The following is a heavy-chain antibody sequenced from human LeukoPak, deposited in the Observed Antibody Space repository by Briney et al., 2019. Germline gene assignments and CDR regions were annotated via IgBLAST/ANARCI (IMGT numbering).Heavy chain of an antibody. V-gene: IGHV3-21*01. CDR2: ISSSSSYI. D-gene: IGHD2-2*01. J-gene: IGHJ4*02. Sequence: GGSLRLSCAASGFTFSSYSMNWVRQAPGKGLEWVSSISSSSSYIYYADSVKGRFTISRDNSKNTLYLQMNSLRAEDTAVYYCAKDLLLCLDYWGQGTLVTVSS. CDR1: GFTFSSYS. CDR3: AKDLLLCLDY.